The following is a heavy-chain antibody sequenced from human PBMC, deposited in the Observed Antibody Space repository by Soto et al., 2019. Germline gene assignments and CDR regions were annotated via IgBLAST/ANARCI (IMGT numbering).Heavy chain of an antibody. CDR3: DRGGGFDYFDY. D-gene: IGHD3-10*01. CDR2: INHLETT. V-gene: IGHV4-30-2*01. CDR1: GASITHGAYS. Sequence: PSETLSLTCTVSGASITHGAYSWSWIRQTPGKGLEWIGYINHLETTFYNPSFESRLTLSIDRTKNQFSLNLKSMSAADRAVYFCDRGGGFDYFDYWGQGILVTVSS. J-gene: IGHJ4*02.